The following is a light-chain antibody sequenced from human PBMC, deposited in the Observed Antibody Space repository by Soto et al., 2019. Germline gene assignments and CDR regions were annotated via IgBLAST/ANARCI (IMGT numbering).Light chain of an antibody. J-gene: IGKJ1*01. CDR3: QQYNNWPRT. CDR1: QSVSSN. Sequence: EIVMTQSPATLSVSPGERATLSCRASQSVSSNLAWYQRKPGQAPRLLIYGASTRATGIPARFSGSGSGTEFTLTISSLQSEDFAVYYCQQYNNWPRTFGQGTTVDIK. V-gene: IGKV3-15*01. CDR2: GAS.